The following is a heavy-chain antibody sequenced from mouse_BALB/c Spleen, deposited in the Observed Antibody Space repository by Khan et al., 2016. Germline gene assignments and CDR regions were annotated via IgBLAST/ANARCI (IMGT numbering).Heavy chain of an antibody. J-gene: IGHJ3*01. D-gene: IGHD2-2*01. CDR1: GYSITSGYF. V-gene: IGHV3-6*02. CDR3: ARDGYAGWFAY. CDR2: ISYAGYN. Sequence: EVQLQESGPGLVKPSQSLSLTCSVTGYSITSGYFWNWIRQFPGNKLEWMGYISYAGYNYYNPSLTNRISITRDTSKHQFFLKLNSLTTEDSATYDCARDGYAGWFAYWGQGTLVTVSA.